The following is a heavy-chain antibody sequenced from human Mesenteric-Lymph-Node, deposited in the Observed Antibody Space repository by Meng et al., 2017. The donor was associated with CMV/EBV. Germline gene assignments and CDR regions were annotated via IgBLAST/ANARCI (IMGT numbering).Heavy chain of an antibody. V-gene: IGHV3-30*04. Sequence: GESLKISCAASGFSFRSYAMHWVRQAPGKGLEWLAVMSYDGTDEYYIDSVKGRFTVSRDSSKNTLYLQMNSLRAEDTAMYYCARDLKNWVIGYWGQGTLVTVSS. D-gene: IGHD7-27*01. CDR3: ARDLKNWVIGY. J-gene: IGHJ4*02. CDR2: MSYDGTDE. CDR1: GFSFRSYA.